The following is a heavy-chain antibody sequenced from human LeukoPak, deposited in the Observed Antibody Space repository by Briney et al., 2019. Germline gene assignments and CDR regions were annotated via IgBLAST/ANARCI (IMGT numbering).Heavy chain of an antibody. V-gene: IGHV3-7*01. CDR1: GFSFRDFW. CDR2: INQGGNLK. J-gene: IGHJ4*02. D-gene: IGHD5-12*01. Sequence: GGSLRLSCAASGFSFRDFWMTWVRQAPGRGLEWVANINQGGNLKYYVDSVKGRFTISRDDAESSLYVQMNNLKDEDTAVYYCARFGYSGCNLENWGPRTLVTVSS. CDR3: ARFGYSGCNLEN.